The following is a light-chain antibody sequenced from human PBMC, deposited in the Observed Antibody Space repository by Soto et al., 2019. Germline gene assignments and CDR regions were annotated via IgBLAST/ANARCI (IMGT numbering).Light chain of an antibody. V-gene: IGLV1-40*01. J-gene: IGLJ2*01. CDR2: GNS. CDR3: QSYYSSLSGSVV. CDR1: SSNIRAGYD. Sequence: QSVLTQPPSVSGAPGQRVTISCTGSSSNIRAGYDVHWYQQLPGTAPKLLIYGNSNRPSGVPDRFSGSKSGTSASLAITGLQAEDEADYYCQSYYSSLSGSVVFGGGTKLTVL.